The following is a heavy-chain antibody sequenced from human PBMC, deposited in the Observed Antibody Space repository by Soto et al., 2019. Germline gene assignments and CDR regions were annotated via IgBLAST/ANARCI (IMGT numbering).Heavy chain of an antibody. J-gene: IGHJ4*02. CDR3: ARHRPNSSGWGLFDY. CDR2: VIPIFGTA. Sequence: QVQLVQSGAEVQKPGSSVKVSCKASGGTFSSYAISWVRQAPGQGLEWMGGVIPIFGTANYAQKFQGRVTITADASPSTAYMELSSLRSEDTAVYYCARHRPNSSGWGLFDYWGQGTLVTVSS. V-gene: IGHV1-69*01. D-gene: IGHD6-19*01. CDR1: GGTFSSYA.